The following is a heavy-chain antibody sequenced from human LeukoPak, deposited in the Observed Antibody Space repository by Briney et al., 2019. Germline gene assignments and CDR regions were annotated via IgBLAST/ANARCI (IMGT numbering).Heavy chain of an antibody. CDR3: ARAPISGWYLDY. CDR2: ISSSSSYI. J-gene: IGHJ4*02. D-gene: IGHD6-19*01. V-gene: IGHV3-21*01. CDR1: GFTFSSYS. Sequence: GESLKISCAASGFTFSSYSMNWVRQAPGKGLEWVSSISSSSSYIYYADSVKGRFTISRDNAKNSLYLQMNSLRAEDTAVYYCARAPISGWYLDYWGQGTLVTVSS.